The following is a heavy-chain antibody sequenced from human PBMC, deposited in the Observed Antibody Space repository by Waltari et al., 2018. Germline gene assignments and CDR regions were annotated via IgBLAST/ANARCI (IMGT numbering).Heavy chain of an antibody. D-gene: IGHD3-16*02. CDR3: ARDDTFGGVIVTFFDY. CDR1: GFTFSSYS. V-gene: IGHV3-48*04. J-gene: IGHJ4*02. Sequence: EVQLVESGGGLVQPGGSLRLSCAASGFTFSSYSMNWVRQAPGKGLEWVSYIRSSSSTIYYADSVKGRFTISRDNAKNSLYLQMNSLRAEDTAVFYCARDDTFGGVIVTFFDYWGQGTLVTVSS. CDR2: IRSSSSTI.